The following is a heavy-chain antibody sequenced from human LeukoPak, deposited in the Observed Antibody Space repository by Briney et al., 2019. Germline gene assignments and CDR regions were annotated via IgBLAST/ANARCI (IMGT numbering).Heavy chain of an antibody. CDR2: INSNGRTI. Sequence: GGSLRLSCAASRFTFSDYYMSWIRQAPGKGLEWISYINSNGRTIEYADSVKGRFTIPRDNAKSTMFLQMNSLRAEDTAVYYCASLYAVGIGFDWWGQGTLVTVSS. D-gene: IGHD2-21*01. CDR3: ASLYAVGIGFDW. V-gene: IGHV3-11*01. J-gene: IGHJ4*02. CDR1: RFTFSDYY.